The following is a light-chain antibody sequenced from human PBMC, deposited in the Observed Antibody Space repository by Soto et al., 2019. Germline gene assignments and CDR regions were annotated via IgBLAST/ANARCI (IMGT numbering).Light chain of an antibody. J-gene: IGLJ3*02. CDR2: DGS. CDR1: GSDIGTYDL. V-gene: IGLV2-23*03. CDR3: CSYTGDDNFVL. Sequence: HSALTQPASVSGSPGQSITISCTGTGSDIGTYDLVSWYQSHPDKAPQLIIFDGSKRPSGVSTRFSASKSGNTASLTISGLQAEDEADYYCCSYTGDDNFVLFGGGTKLTVL.